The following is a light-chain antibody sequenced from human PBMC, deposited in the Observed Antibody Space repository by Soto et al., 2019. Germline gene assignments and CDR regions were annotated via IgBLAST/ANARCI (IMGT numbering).Light chain of an antibody. J-gene: IGLJ2*01. V-gene: IGLV4-69*01. Sequence: QSVLTQSPSATASLGASVKLTCTLSSGHSTYTIAWHQQQPEKGPRFLMRLNSDGSHITGDGIPDRFSGSSSGAERYLTISSLQSEDEADYYCQTWGTGTVVFGGGTKVTVL. CDR1: SGHSTYT. CDR3: QTWGTGTVV. CDR2: LNSDGSH.